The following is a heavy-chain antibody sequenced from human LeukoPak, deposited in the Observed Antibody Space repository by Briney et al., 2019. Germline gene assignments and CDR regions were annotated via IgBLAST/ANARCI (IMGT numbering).Heavy chain of an antibody. Sequence: PGGSLRLSCAASGFTFSSYWMHWVRQAPGKGLVWVSRINSDGSSTSYADSVKGRFTISRDNSKNTLYLQMNSLRAEDTAVYYCAKDPIYGDYVVWGQGTLVTVSS. CDR3: AKDPIYGDYVV. J-gene: IGHJ4*02. V-gene: IGHV3-74*01. CDR2: INSDGSST. D-gene: IGHD4-17*01. CDR1: GFTFSSYW.